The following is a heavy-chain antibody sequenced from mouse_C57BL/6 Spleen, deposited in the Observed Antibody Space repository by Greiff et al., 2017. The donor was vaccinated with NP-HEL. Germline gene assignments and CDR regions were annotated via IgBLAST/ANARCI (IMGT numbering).Heavy chain of an antibody. Sequence: VQLQQPGAELVMPGASVKLSCKASGYTFTSYWMHWVKQRPGQGLEWIGEIDPSDSYTNYNQKFKGKSTLTVDKSSSTAYMQLSILTSEDSAVYYCARGYGSSYGAMDYWGQGTSVTVSS. V-gene: IGHV1-69*01. CDR1: GYTFTSYW. J-gene: IGHJ4*01. CDR3: ARGYGSSYGAMDY. CDR2: IDPSDSYT. D-gene: IGHD1-1*01.